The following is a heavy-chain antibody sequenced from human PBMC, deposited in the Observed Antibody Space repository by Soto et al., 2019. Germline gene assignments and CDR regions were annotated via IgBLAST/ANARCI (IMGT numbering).Heavy chain of an antibody. CDR1: GYTYISYS. D-gene: IGHD6-19*01. V-gene: IGHV1-3*05. J-gene: IGHJ5*02. Sequence: QVQVVQSGAEEKKPGASVKVSCKASGYTYISYSMHWVRQAPGQRLEWMGWINVGNGNTKYSQSFQGRVTINQDTSASTAYMELSSLTSEDTAVYYCAREKWGSGSRWLDPWGQGTLVTVSS. CDR3: AREKWGSGSRWLDP. CDR2: INVGNGNT.